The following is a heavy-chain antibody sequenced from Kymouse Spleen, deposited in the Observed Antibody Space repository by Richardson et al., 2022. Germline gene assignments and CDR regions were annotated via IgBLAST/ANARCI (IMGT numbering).Heavy chain of an antibody. CDR1: GFTFSSYG. Sequence: QVQLVESGGGVVQPGRSLRLSCAASGFTFSSYGMHWVRQAPGKGLEWVAVISYDGSNKYYADSVKGRFTISRDNSKNTLYLQMNSLRAEDTAVYYCAKFTMVRGVIILLLRYGRLGPRDHGHRLL. CDR2: ISYDGSNK. V-gene: IGHV3-30*18. CDR3: AKFTMVRGVIILLLRYGR. D-gene: IGHD3-10*01. J-gene: IGHJ6*02.